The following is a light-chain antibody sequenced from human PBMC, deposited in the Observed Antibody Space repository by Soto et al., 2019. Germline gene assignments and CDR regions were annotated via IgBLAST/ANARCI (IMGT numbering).Light chain of an antibody. CDR1: SGHSRYA. CDR2: VNTDGSH. V-gene: IGLV4-69*01. J-gene: IGLJ2*01. Sequence: QPVLTQSPSASASLGASVKLTCTLSSGHSRYAIAWHQQQPEKGPRYLMKVNTDGSHNKGDGIPDRFSGSSSGAERYLTISSLQSEDEADYYCQTWGAGFSVVFGGGTKVTVL. CDR3: QTWGAGFSVV.